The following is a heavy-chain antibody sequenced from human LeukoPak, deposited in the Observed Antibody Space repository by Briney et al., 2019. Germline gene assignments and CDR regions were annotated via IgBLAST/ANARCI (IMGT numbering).Heavy chain of an antibody. D-gene: IGHD3-10*02. CDR2: ISGSGSHT. CDR1: GFSFSSHA. V-gene: IGHV3-23*01. CDR3: AKDVRGYNRPFDY. Sequence: GGSLRLSCAASGFSFSSHAMNWVRQAPGKGLEWVSAISGSGSHTYYADSVRGRSTISRDNSKSTLYLQMNSLRAEDTAVYYCAKDVRGYNRPFDYWGQGTLVTVSS. J-gene: IGHJ4*02.